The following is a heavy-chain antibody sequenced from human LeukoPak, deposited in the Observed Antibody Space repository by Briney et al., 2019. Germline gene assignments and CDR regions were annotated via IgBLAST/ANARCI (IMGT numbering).Heavy chain of an antibody. CDR2: ISGSGGST. D-gene: IGHD3-10*01. CDR1: GFTFSSYG. V-gene: IGHV3-23*01. CDR3: AKAMVRGVMSPQDY. J-gene: IGHJ4*02. Sequence: GGSLRLSCAASGFTFSSYGMSWVRQAPGEGLEWVSAISGSGGSTYYADSVKGRFTISRDNSKNTLYLQMNSLRAEDTAVYYCAKAMVRGVMSPQDYWGQGTLVTVSS.